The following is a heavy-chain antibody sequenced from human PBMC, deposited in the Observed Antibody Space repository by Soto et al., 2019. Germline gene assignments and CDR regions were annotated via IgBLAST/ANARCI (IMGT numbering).Heavy chain of an antibody. J-gene: IGHJ3*02. V-gene: IGHV4-31*03. Sequence: TLSLTCTVSGGSISSGGYYWSWIRQHPGKGLEWIGYIYYSGSTYYNPSLKSRVTISVDTSKNQFSLKLSSVTAADTAVYYCARVTLSHGAFDIWGQGTMVTVSS. CDR2: IYYSGST. CDR1: GGSISSGGYY. CDR3: ARVTLSHGAFDI.